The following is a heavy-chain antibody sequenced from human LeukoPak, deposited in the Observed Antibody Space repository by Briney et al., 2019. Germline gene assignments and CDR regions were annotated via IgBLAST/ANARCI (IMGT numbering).Heavy chain of an antibody. V-gene: IGHV4-39*07. J-gene: IGHJ4*02. CDR2: IYYSGST. CDR1: GGSISSSSYY. CDR3: ARDGRGRSFDY. Sequence: SETLSLTCTVSGGSISSSSYYWGWIRQPPGKGLEWIGSIYYSGSTYYNPSLKSRVTISVGTSKNQFSLKLSSVTAADTAVYYCARDGRGRSFDYWGQGTLATVSS. D-gene: IGHD2-15*01.